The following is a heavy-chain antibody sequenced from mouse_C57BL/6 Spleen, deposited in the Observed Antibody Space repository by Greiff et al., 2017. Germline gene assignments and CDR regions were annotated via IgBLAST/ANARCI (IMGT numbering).Heavy chain of an antibody. CDR2: ISDGGSYT. CDR3: ARDGGTTVAWYFDV. V-gene: IGHV5-4*01. J-gene: IGHJ1*03. CDR1: GFTFSSYA. Sequence: EVKLVESGGGLVKPGGSLKLSCAASGFTFSSYAMSWVRQTPEKRLEWVATISDGGSYTDYTDNVKGRFTIARDNAKNNLYLQMSHLKSEDTAMYYCARDGGTTVAWYFDVWGTGTTVTVSS. D-gene: IGHD1-1*01.